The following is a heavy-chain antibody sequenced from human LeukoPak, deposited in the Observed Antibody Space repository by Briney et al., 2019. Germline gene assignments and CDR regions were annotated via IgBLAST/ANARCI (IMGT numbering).Heavy chain of an antibody. V-gene: IGHV1-69*05. CDR1: GGTFSCYA. D-gene: IGHD5-12*01. CDR3: ARDPTMGGTEYYFDY. J-gene: IGHJ4*02. CDR2: IIPIFGTA. Sequence: SVKVSCKASGGTFSCYAISWVRQAPGQGLEWMGGIIPIFGTANYAQKFQGRVTITTDESTSTAYMELSSLRSEDTAVYYCARDPTMGGTEYYFDYWGQGTLVTVSS.